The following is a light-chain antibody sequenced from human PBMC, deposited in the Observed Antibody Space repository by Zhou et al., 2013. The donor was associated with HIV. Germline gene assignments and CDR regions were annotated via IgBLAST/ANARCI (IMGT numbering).Light chain of an antibody. CDR1: QDISNW. CDR2: AAS. J-gene: IGKJ2*01. V-gene: IGKV1D-16*01. CDR3: QQYNSYSPT. Sequence: DIQMTQSPSSVSASVGDRVTITCRASQDISNWLAWYQQKPGKAPKLLIYAASSLHSGVPSRFSGSGSGTDFTLTISSLQPDDFATYYCQQYNSYSPTFGQGTKLEIK.